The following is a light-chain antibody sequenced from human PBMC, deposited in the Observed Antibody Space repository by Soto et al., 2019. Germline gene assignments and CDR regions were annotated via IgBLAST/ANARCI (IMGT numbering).Light chain of an antibody. V-gene: IGLV1-40*01. J-gene: IGLJ2*01. CDR3: QSYDNSLSGVL. CDR1: SSNIGAGYD. CDR2: GDR. Sequence: QSVLTHPPSVSGAPGQRVTISCTGSSSNIGAGYDVHWYQHLPGTGPKLLIYGDRIRPSGVPDRFSGSKSGTSASLAITALQTEDEADYYCQSYDNSLSGVLFGGGTKLTVL.